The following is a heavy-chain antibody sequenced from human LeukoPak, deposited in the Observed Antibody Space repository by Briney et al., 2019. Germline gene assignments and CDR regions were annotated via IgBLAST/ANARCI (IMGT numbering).Heavy chain of an antibody. CDR2: IYSGGST. Sequence: PGGSLRLSCAASGFTFSTYSMNWVRQAPGKGLEWVSVIYSGGSTYYADSVKGRFTISRDNSKNTLYLQMNSLRAEDTAVYYCAREVRSSWYDYWGQGTLVTVSS. CDR1: GFTFSTYS. D-gene: IGHD6-13*01. CDR3: AREVRSSWYDY. V-gene: IGHV3-66*01. J-gene: IGHJ4*02.